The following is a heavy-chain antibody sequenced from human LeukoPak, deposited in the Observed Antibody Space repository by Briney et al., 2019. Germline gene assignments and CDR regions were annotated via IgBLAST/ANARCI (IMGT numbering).Heavy chain of an antibody. CDR2: IYYSGST. Sequence: PSETLSLTCTVSGGSISSYYWSWIRQPPRKGLEWIGYIYYSGSTNYNPSLRSRVTISVDTSKNQFSLKLSSVTAADTAVYYCARLSRYGYGYADYWGQGTLVTVSS. CDR1: GGSISSYY. D-gene: IGHD5-18*01. V-gene: IGHV4-59*01. J-gene: IGHJ4*02. CDR3: ARLSRYGYGYADY.